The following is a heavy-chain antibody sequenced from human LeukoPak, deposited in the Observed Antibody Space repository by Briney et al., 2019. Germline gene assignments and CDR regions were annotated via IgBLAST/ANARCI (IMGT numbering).Heavy chain of an antibody. CDR3: AKQLGYCSDGSCYFPY. CDR1: GFTFSSSA. J-gene: IGHJ4*02. V-gene: IGHV3-23*01. D-gene: IGHD2-15*01. CDR2: ISNNGGYT. Sequence: GGSLRLSCAASGFTFSSSAMSWVRQAPGKGLEWVSAISNNGGYTYYADSVQGRFTISRDNSKSTLYLQMNSLRAEDTAVYYCAKQLGYCSDGSCYFPYWGQGTLVTVSS.